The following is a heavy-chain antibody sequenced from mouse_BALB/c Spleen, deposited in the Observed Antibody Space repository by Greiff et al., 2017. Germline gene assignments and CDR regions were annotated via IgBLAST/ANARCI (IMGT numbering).Heavy chain of an antibody. Sequence: QVTLKVSGPGILQPSQTLSLTCSFSGFSLSTSGMGVGWIRQPPGEGLEWLAHIWWDDDKRYNPALKSRLIISKDTSSNPVFLKIASVDTADTATYYCAQTYDYEGYFDYWGQGTTLTVSS. CDR3: AQTYDYEGYFDY. CDR2: IWWDDDK. V-gene: IGHV8-8*01. CDR1: GFSLSTSGMG. J-gene: IGHJ2*01. D-gene: IGHD2-4*01.